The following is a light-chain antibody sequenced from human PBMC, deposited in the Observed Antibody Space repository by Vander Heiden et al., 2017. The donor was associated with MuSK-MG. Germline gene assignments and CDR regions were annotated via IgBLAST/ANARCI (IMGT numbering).Light chain of an antibody. J-gene: IGLJ1*01. V-gene: IGLV2-8*01. CDR3: SSYAGSDNYV. Sequence: QSALTQPPSASGSPGQSVTISCTGTSGDVGAYNFVSWYQQHPGKAPKLMIYEVSKRPSGVPDRFSGSKSGNTASLIVSGLQAEDEADYYCSSYAGSDNYVFGTGTKVTVL. CDR2: EVS. CDR1: SGDVGAYNF.